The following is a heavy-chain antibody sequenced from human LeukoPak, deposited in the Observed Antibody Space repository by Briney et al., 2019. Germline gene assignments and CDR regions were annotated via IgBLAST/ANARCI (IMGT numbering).Heavy chain of an antibody. CDR2: IYTSGST. Sequence: ASQTLSLTCTVSGGSISSGSYYWSWIRQPAGKGREWIGRIYTSGSTNYNPSLKSRVTISVDTSKNQFSLKLSSVTAADTAVYYCAREADYYDSSGYYGDAFDIWGQGTMVTVSP. J-gene: IGHJ3*02. V-gene: IGHV4-61*02. CDR1: GGSISSGSYY. D-gene: IGHD3-22*01. CDR3: AREADYYDSSGYYGDAFDI.